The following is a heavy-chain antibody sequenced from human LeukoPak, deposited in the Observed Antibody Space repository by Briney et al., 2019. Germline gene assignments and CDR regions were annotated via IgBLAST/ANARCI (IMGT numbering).Heavy chain of an antibody. CDR1: GFTFCSYA. Sequence: PGRSLRLSCAASGFTFCSYAMHWVRQAPGKGLEWVAVISYDGSNKYYADSVKGRFTISRDNSKNTLYLQMNSLRAEDTAVYYCARLGATYAFDIWGQGTMVTVSS. CDR2: ISYDGSNK. J-gene: IGHJ3*02. V-gene: IGHV3-30-3*01. CDR3: ARLGATYAFDI. D-gene: IGHD1-26*01.